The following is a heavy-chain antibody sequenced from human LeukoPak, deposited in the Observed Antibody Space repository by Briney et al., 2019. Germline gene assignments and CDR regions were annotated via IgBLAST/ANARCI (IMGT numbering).Heavy chain of an antibody. D-gene: IGHD1-1*01. Sequence: GGSLRLSCAASGFTLSNHWMIWVRQAPGKGLEWVSLLYSAGSTNYADSVKGRSTISRDDSKNTVYLQKNSLRAEDTAVYYCARWTNFHAFDIWGQGTLVTVSS. CDR2: LYSAGST. CDR3: ARWTNFHAFDI. CDR1: GFTLSNHW. J-gene: IGHJ3*02. V-gene: IGHV3-53*01.